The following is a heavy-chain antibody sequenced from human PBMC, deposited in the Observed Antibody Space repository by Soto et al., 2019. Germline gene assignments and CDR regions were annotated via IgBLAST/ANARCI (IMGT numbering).Heavy chain of an antibody. CDR2: IDWDDDK. V-gene: IGHV2-70*11. D-gene: IGHD6-13*01. Sequence: SGPTLVNPTQTLTLTCTFSGFSLSTSGMCVSWIRQPPGKALEWLARIDWDDDKYYSTSLKTRLTISKDTSKNQVVLTMTNMDPVDTATYYCARKVGYSSSVAPDYYYYMDVWGKGTTVTVSS. CDR3: ARKVGYSSSVAPDYYYYMDV. CDR1: GFSLSTSGMC. J-gene: IGHJ6*03.